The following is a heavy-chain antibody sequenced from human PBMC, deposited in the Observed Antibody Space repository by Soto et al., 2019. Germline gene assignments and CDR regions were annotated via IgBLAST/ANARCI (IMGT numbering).Heavy chain of an antibody. CDR2: IIPIFGTA. CDR1: GGTFSSYA. CDR3: AGARTEPPYYFDY. J-gene: IGHJ4*02. Sequence: ASVKVSCKASGGTFSSYAISWVRQAPGQGLEWMGGIIPIFGTANYAQKFQGRVTITADESTSTAYMELSSLRSEDTAVYYCAGARTEPPYYFDYWGQGTLVTVSS. V-gene: IGHV1-69*13.